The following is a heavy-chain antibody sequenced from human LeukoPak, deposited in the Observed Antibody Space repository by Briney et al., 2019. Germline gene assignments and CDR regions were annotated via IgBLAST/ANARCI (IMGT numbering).Heavy chain of an antibody. J-gene: IGHJ6*02. D-gene: IGHD6-6*01. CDR1: GGTFSSYA. CDR3: ARGIAYSSSSARGYNYYYYGLDV. CDR2: IIPMIGIA. V-gene: IGHV1-69*04. Sequence: VASVKVSCKASGGTFSSYAISWVRQAPGQGLEWMGRIIPMIGIANYVQKFQGRVTITADKPTSTAYMELSSLRSEDTAVYYCARGIAYSSSSARGYNYYYYGLDVWGQGTTVTVSS.